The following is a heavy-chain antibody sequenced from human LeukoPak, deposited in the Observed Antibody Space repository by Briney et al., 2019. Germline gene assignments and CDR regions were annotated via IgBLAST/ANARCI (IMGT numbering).Heavy chain of an antibody. J-gene: IGHJ4*02. CDR2: ISGSGGST. D-gene: IGHD5-18*01. Sequence: PGGSLRLSCAASGFTFSSYAMSWVRQAPGKGLEWVSAISGSGGSTYYADSVKGRFTISRDNSKNTLYLQMNSLRAKDTAIYYCAKVYSYGYYFDYWGQGTLVTVSS. CDR3: AKVYSYGYYFDY. V-gene: IGHV3-23*01. CDR1: GFTFSSYA.